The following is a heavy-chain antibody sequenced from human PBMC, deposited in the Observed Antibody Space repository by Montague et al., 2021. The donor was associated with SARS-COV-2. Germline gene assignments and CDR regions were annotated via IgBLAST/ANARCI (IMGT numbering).Heavy chain of an antibody. V-gene: IGHV4-34*01. CDR3: ARLGDGVVPSPILGVGPYYSYYYMDV. CDR2: IHHGGST. D-gene: IGHD3-10*01. J-gene: IGHJ6*03. CDR1: GGSFSTYS. Sequence: SETLSLTCAAHGGSFSTYSWNWIRQPPGKGLEWIGEIHHGGSTNYNPSLKGRVTISADTSKNQFSLKLTSVAAADTAVYYCARLGDGVVPSPILGVGPYYSYYYMDVWGKGTTVTVSS.